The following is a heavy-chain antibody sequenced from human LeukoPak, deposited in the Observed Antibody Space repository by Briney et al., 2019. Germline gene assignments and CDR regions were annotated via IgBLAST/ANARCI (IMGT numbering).Heavy chain of an antibody. CDR1: GFTVSSNY. V-gene: IGHV3-66*01. Sequence: GGSLRLSCAASGFTVSSNYMRWVRQAPGKGLEWVSVIYSGGSTYYADSVKGRFTISRDNSKNTLYLQMNSLRAEDTAVYYCARGGRYYDFWSGPYYFDYWGQGTLVTVSS. CDR2: IYSGGST. CDR3: ARGGRYYDFWSGPYYFDY. D-gene: IGHD3-3*01. J-gene: IGHJ4*02.